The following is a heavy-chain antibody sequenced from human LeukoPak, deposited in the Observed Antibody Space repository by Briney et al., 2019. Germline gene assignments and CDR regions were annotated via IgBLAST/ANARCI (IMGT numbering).Heavy chain of an antibody. D-gene: IGHD1-26*01. V-gene: IGHV3-7*01. CDR1: GFTFTDYW. CDR2: IQRGGSES. J-gene: IGHJ4*02. Sequence: GGSLRLSCAASGFTFTDYWMTWVRQVPGKGLEWVANIQRGGSESYYVDSVKGRFTISRENAKNSLYLQMDSLRVEDMAVYYCARVGTWELQRVFDYWGQGTPVTVSS. CDR3: ARVGTWELQRVFDY.